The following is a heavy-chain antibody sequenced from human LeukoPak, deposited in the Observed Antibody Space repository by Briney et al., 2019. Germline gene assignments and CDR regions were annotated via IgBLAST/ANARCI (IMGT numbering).Heavy chain of an antibody. D-gene: IGHD3-10*01. V-gene: IGHV3-73*01. CDR3: TGNYYGSGSYADFDY. CDR1: GFTFSGSA. CDR2: IRSKTHSYAT. J-gene: IGHJ4*02. Sequence: GGSLRLSCATSGFTFSGSAIHWVRQASGKGLEWVGRIRSKTHSYATAYAASLKGRFTISRDDSKNTAYLQMDGLKTEDTAVYYCTGNYYGSGSYADFDYWGQGTLVTVSS.